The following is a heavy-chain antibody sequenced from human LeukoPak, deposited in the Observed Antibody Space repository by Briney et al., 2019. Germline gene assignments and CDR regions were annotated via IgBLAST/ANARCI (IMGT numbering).Heavy chain of an antibody. CDR1: GGSISSGDYY. Sequence: RSSETLSLTCTVSGGSISSGDYYWTWIRQHPGKDLEWIGYIYYTGSTYYNPSLKSRVTISANTSKNQFSLKLSSVTAADTAVYYCARVVIYGSGSYPDYWGQGTLVTVSS. CDR3: ARVVIYGSGSYPDY. D-gene: IGHD3-10*01. CDR2: IYYTGST. V-gene: IGHV4-31*03. J-gene: IGHJ4*02.